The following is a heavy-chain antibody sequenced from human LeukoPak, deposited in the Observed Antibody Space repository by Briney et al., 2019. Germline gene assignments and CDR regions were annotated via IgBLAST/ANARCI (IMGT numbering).Heavy chain of an antibody. D-gene: IGHD3-22*01. V-gene: IGHV5-51*01. CDR3: ARLYDSSGFTMYYFDY. CDR2: IYPGDSDT. Sequence: GESLKISCKGSGYIFTSYWIGWVRQMPGKGLEWMGIIYPGDSDTRYSPSFQGQVTISADKSISTAYLQWSSLKASDTAMYYCARLYDSSGFTMYYFDYWGQGTLVTVSS. J-gene: IGHJ4*02. CDR1: GYIFTSYW.